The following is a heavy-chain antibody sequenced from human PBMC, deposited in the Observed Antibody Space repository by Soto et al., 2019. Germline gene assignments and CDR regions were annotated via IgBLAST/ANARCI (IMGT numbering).Heavy chain of an antibody. Sequence: QVQLVNAGAEVKKPGSSVKVSCKASGGTFSSYAISWVLQAPGQGLEWMGGIICIFGTADYAQKFQGRVTITADESTSKAYMARSSLRSEYTAECYCARNAYCFSTSCYRDYYSGMDVWGQGTTVTVSS. CDR3: ARNAYCFSTSCYRDYYSGMDV. CDR1: GGTFSSYA. CDR2: IICIFGTA. V-gene: IGHV1-69*12. J-gene: IGHJ6*02. D-gene: IGHD2-2*02.